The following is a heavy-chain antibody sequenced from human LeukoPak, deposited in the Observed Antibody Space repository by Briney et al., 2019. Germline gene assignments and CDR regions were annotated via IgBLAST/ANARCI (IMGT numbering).Heavy chain of an antibody. CDR2: IYTSGST. CDR1: GGSISSYY. V-gene: IGHV4-4*07. J-gene: IGHJ4*02. CDR3: ARDSYYYGSGSLDY. D-gene: IGHD3-10*01. Sequence: PSETLSLTCTVSGGSISSYYWSWIRRPAGKGLEWIGRIYTSGSTNYNPSLKSRVTMSVDTSKNQFSLKLSSVTAADTAVYYCARDSYYYGSGSLDYWGQGTLVTVSS.